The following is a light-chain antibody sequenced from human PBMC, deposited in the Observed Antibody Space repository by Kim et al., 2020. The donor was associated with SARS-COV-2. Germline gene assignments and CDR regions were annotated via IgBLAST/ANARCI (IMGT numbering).Light chain of an antibody. CDR3: SSYTSSSTSG. CDR1: SSDVGGYNY. V-gene: IGLV2-14*01. J-gene: IGLJ2*01. Sequence: QSVLTQPASVSGSPGQSITISCTGTSSDVGGYNYVSWYQQHPGKAPKLMIYDVSKRPSGVSNRFSGSKSGNTASLTISGLQAEDEADYYCSSYTSSSTSGFGGGTQLTVL. CDR2: DVS.